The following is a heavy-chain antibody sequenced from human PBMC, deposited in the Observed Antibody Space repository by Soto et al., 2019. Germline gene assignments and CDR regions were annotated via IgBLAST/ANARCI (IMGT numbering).Heavy chain of an antibody. CDR3: ARVYYDCIWGSYPLVY. J-gene: IGHJ4*02. CDR1: GFTVSSHW. D-gene: IGHD3-16*02. Sequence: EVQLVESGGGLVQPGGSLRLSCAASGFTVSSHWMSWVRQAPGKGLEWLASIKQDGSEKHYVDSVKGRFTISRDNAKNSLYLQMHSLRVEDTAVYYCARVYYDCIWGSYPLVYWGQGTLVTVSS. V-gene: IGHV3-7*01. CDR2: IKQDGSEK.